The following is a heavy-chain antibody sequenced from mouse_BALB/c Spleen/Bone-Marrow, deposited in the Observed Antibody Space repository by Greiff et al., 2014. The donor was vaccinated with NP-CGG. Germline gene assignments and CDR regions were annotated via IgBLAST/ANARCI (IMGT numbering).Heavy chain of an antibody. D-gene: IGHD1-1*01. V-gene: IGHV1S127*01. CDR2: IDPSDSFT. Sequence: VQVVESGAELVKPGASVKMSCKASGYTFTSYWMHWAKQRPGQGLEWIGTIDPSDSFTSYNQKFKGKATLTVDTSSSTAYMQLRSMTTEDAAVYYCTRRDATEEGAGFAYWGQGTLVTVSA. CDR1: GYTFTSYW. CDR3: TRRDATEEGAGFAY. J-gene: IGHJ3*01.